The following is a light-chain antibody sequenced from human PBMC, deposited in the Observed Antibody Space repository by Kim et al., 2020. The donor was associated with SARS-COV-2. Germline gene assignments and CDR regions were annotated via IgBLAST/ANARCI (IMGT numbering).Light chain of an antibody. CDR3: QQYNNWPPWT. CDR2: GAS. J-gene: IGKJ1*01. CDR1: QSVSSS. V-gene: IGKV3-15*01. Sequence: SPGERGTLSCRASQSVSSSLAWYQQKPGQAPRLLIYGASTRATGIPARFSGSGSGTEFTLTISSLQSEDFALYYCQQYNNWPPWTFGQGTKVDIK.